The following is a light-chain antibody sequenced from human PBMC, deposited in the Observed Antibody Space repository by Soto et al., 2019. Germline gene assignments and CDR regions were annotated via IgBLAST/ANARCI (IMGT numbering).Light chain of an antibody. V-gene: IGKV3-20*01. J-gene: IGKJ1*01. CDR3: QQYGRSWT. CDR2: GAS. CDR1: QSVSSSY. Sequence: PGERVTLSCRASQSVSSSYLTWYQQKPGQAPRLLIYGASTRATSIPARFSGSGSGTDFTLTISSLQPEDFAVYHCQQYGRSWTFGQGTKVDIK.